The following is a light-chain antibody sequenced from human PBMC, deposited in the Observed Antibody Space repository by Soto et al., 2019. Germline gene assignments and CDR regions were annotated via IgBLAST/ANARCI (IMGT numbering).Light chain of an antibody. Sequence: QSVLTQPASVSGSPGQSITISCTGTSSDVGGYSYVSWYQQHPGKAPKLIIHDVSDRPSGVSNRFSGSKSGNTASLTISGLQAEDEADYYCSSYSSSSTLYVFGTGTKLTVL. CDR1: SSDVGGYSY. CDR2: DVS. V-gene: IGLV2-14*03. CDR3: SSYSSSSTLYV. J-gene: IGLJ1*01.